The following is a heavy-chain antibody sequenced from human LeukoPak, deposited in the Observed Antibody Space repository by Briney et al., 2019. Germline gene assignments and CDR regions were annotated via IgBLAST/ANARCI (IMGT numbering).Heavy chain of an antibody. V-gene: IGHV3-15*01. J-gene: IGHJ4*02. Sequence: GGSLRLSCAASGFTFFSAWMSWVRQAPGKGLEWVGRIKSKIDGETTDYAAPVKGRFTISRDDSRNMLFLQMNSLKTEDTALYYCAADIVGTSGTTWDYWSQGALVTVSS. CDR3: AADIVGTSGTTWDY. CDR2: IKSKIDGETT. CDR1: GFTFFSAW. D-gene: IGHD1-1*01.